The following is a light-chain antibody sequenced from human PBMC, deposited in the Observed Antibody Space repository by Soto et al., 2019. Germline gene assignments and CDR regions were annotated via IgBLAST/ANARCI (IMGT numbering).Light chain of an antibody. J-gene: IGKJ1*01. CDR2: RAS. Sequence: EIVMTQSPATLSVSPGERATLSCRASQSVSTNLAWYQQKPGQAPRLLIYRASTRATGIPARFSGSGSGTEFTLTISSLQSEDFAVYYCQQYNNWTPWTFGQGTKVEIK. V-gene: IGKV3-15*01. CDR1: QSVSTN. CDR3: QQYNNWTPWT.